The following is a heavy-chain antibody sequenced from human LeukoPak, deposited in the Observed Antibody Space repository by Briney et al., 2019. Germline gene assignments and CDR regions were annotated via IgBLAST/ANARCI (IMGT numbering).Heavy chain of an antibody. J-gene: IGHJ6*02. Sequence: ASVKVSCKASGGTFSSYAISWVRQAPGQGLEWMGRIIPILGIPNYAQKLQGRVTMTTDTSTSTAYMELRSLRSDDTAVYYCAREAPLGSSGSELYGMDVWGQGTTVTVSS. CDR1: GGTFSSYA. CDR3: AREAPLGSSGSELYGMDV. D-gene: IGHD6-19*01. CDR2: IIPILGIP. V-gene: IGHV1-69*04.